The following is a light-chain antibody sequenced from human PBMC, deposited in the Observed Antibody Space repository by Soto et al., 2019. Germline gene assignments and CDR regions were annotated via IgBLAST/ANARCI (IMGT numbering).Light chain of an antibody. CDR3: SSYTSSSRHVV. V-gene: IGLV2-14*01. Sequence: QSALTQPASVSGSPGQSITISCTGTSSDVGGYNYVSWYQQHPGKAPKLIIYDVSNRPSGVSDRFSGSKSGTTASLTISGLQAEDEADYYCSSYTSSSRHVVFGGGTKLTVL. J-gene: IGLJ2*01. CDR1: SSDVGGYNY. CDR2: DVS.